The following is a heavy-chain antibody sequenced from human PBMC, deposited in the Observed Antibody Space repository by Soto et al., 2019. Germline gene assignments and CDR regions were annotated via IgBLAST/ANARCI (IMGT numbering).Heavy chain of an antibody. CDR2: ISGSVGST. CDR3: ARPQQLVWVWWFDY. Sequence: AISGSVGSTYYADSVKGRFNISIDNSKNKLYLQMNSLRAEDTAVYYCARPQQLVWVWWFDYWGQGTKVTVSS. J-gene: IGHJ4*02. D-gene: IGHD6-13*01. V-gene: IGHV3-23*01.